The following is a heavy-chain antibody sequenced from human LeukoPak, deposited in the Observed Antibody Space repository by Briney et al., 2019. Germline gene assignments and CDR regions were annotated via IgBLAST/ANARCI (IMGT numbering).Heavy chain of an antibody. CDR3: ATGSGTYSPDY. CDR2: ITPNSGGT. V-gene: IGHV1-2*02. D-gene: IGHD3-10*01. CDR1: GYTFTGQY. Sequence: ASVKVSCKASGYTFTGQYLHWVRQAPGQGLEWMGWITPNSGGTNYAQKFQGGVTMTRDTSISTAYMELSRLRSDDTAIYYCATGSGTYSPDYWGQGTLVTVSS. J-gene: IGHJ4*02.